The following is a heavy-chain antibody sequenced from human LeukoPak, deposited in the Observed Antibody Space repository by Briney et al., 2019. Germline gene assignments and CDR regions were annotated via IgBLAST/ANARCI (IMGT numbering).Heavy chain of an antibody. D-gene: IGHD3-10*01. CDR1: GGSFSGYY. CDR3: ARRRNYGSGSYPLNWFDP. J-gene: IGHJ5*02. Sequence: PSETLSLTCAVYGGSFSGYYWSWIRQPPGKGLEWIGEINHSGSTNYNPSLKSRVTISVDTSKNQFSLKLSSVTAADTAVYYCARRRNYGSGSYPLNWFDPWGQGTLVTVSS. CDR2: INHSGST. V-gene: IGHV4-34*01.